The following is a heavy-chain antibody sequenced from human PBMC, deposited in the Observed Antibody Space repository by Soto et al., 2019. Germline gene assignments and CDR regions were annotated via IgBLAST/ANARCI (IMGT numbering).Heavy chain of an antibody. V-gene: IGHV1-69*02. Sequence: QVQLVQSGAEVKKPGSSVKVSCTASGGTFSSYTISWVRQAPGQGLEWMGRIIPILGIANYAQKFQGRVTITADKSTSTAYMELSRVRYEDTGVYYCARWPLPHYSNWGWGNYWGQGTLVTVSS. CDR1: GGTFSSYT. CDR3: ARWPLPHYSNWGWGNY. D-gene: IGHD7-27*01. CDR2: IIPILGIA. J-gene: IGHJ4*02.